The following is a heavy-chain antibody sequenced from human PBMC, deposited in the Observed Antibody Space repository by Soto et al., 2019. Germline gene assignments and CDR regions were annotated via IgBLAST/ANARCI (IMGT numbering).Heavy chain of an antibody. CDR3: ARDPYCSGGSCYAGGAFDI. J-gene: IGHJ3*02. D-gene: IGHD2-15*01. CDR1: GFVFINYA. V-gene: IGHV3-30-3*01. Sequence: QVQLVESGGGVVQPGRSLRLSCAASGFVFINYAMHWVRQAPGKGLEWVAVISYDGINKYNADSVKGRLTISRDNSKNTLYLQMKSLRPEDTAVYYCARDPYCSGGSCYAGGAFDIWGQGTMVTVSS. CDR2: ISYDGINK.